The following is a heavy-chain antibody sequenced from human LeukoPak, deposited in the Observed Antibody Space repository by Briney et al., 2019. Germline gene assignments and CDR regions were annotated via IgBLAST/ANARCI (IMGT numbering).Heavy chain of an antibody. D-gene: IGHD4-11*01. J-gene: IGHJ4*02. CDR3: TSELRDSNHDFDY. V-gene: IGHV3-30*04. CDR1: GFTFRIYA. Sequence: GKSLRLSCAASGFTFRIYAMHWVRQAPGKGLEWVAFVSYDESEKYYGDSAKGRFTISRDNSENTLYLEMNNLRTEDTAVYYCTSELRDSNHDFDYWGQGTLVTVSS. CDR2: VSYDESEK.